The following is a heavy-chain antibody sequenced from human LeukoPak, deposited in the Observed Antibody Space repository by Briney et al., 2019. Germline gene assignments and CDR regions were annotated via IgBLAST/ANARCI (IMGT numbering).Heavy chain of an antibody. V-gene: IGHV3-7*01. CDR2: IKQDGGEK. D-gene: IGHD2-8*01. J-gene: IGHJ4*02. CDR3: ASVRHCTNGVCLVFDY. CDR1: GFTFSSFW. Sequence: TGGSLRLSCAASGFTFSSFWMSWVRQAPGKGLEWVANIKQDGGEKYYVESVKGRFTISRDNAKNSLYLQMNSLRAEDTAVYYCASVRHCTNGVCLVFDYWGQGTLVTVPS.